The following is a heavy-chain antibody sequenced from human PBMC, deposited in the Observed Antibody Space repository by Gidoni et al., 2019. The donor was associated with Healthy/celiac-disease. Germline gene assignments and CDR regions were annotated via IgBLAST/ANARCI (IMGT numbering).Heavy chain of an antibody. CDR2: INSDGSST. Sequence: EVQLVESGGGVVQPGGSLRLSCAASGFTFSSYWMHWVRQAPGKGLVWVSRINSDGSSTSYADSVKGRFTISRDNAKNTLYLQMNSLRAEDTAVYYCAREYYDSSGYYEWLNWFDPWGQGTLVTVSS. J-gene: IGHJ5*02. D-gene: IGHD3-22*01. CDR3: AREYYDSSGYYEWLNWFDP. V-gene: IGHV3-74*01. CDR1: GFTFSSYW.